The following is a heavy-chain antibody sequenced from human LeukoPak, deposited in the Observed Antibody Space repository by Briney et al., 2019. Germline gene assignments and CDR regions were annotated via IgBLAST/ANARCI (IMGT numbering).Heavy chain of an antibody. Sequence: SETLSLTCTVSGGSISSGGYYWSWIRQHPGKGLEWIGYIYYSGSTYYNPSLKSRVTISVDTSKNQFSLKLSSVTAADTAVYYCAREMVLRFLEWRYGMDVWGQGTTVTVSS. CDR1: GGSISSGGYY. D-gene: IGHD3-3*01. CDR2: IYYSGST. CDR3: AREMVLRFLEWRYGMDV. V-gene: IGHV4-30-4*08. J-gene: IGHJ6*02.